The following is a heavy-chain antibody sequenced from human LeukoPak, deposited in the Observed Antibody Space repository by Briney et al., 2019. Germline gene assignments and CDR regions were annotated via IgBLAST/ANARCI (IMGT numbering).Heavy chain of an antibody. D-gene: IGHD3-3*01. CDR2: INPNSGGT. J-gene: IGHJ6*02. CDR3: ARGSFWSGYTWDYYGMDV. CDR1: GYTFTCYY. Sequence: ASVKVSCKASGYTFTCYYMHWVRQAPGQGLEWMGWINPNSGGTNYAQKFQGRVTMTRDTSISTAYMELSRLRSDDTAVYYCARGSFWSGYTWDYYGMDVWGQGTTVTVSS. V-gene: IGHV1-2*02.